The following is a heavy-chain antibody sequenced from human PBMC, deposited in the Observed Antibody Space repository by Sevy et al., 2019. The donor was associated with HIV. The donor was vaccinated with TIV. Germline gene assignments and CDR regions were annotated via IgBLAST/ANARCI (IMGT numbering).Heavy chain of an antibody. J-gene: IGHJ3*02. D-gene: IGHD3-22*01. CDR3: ARLSVYYYDSDGYYTTGNAFDI. V-gene: IGHV3-53*01. Sequence: GGSLRLSCAATGFTVNSNYMSWVRQAPGKGLEWVSIIYTGDNTYYTDSVKGRFTISRDNSKNTLNLQMNSLRAEDTAVYYCARLSVYYYDSDGYYTTGNAFDIWGQGTMVTVSS. CDR2: IYTGDNT. CDR1: GFTVNSNY.